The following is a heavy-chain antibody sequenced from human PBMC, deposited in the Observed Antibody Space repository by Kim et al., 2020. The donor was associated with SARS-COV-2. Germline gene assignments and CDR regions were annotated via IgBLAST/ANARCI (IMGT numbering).Heavy chain of an antibody. J-gene: IGHJ4*02. CDR3: ARGQGITIFGVVIIDY. Sequence: KFQGRVTITRDTSASTAYMELSSLRSEDTAVYYCARGQGITIFGVVIIDYWGQGTLVTVSS. V-gene: IGHV1-3*01. D-gene: IGHD3-3*01.